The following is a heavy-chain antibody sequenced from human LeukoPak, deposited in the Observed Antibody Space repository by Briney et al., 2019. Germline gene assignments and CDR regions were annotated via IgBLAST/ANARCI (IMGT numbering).Heavy chain of an antibody. D-gene: IGHD4/OR15-4a*01. Sequence: ASVKVSCKASGYTFTGYYIHWVRQAPGQGLEWMAMINPKSGGTNYAQKFQGRVTTTSDTSISTAYMEFSSPTSDDTATYYCARLSGDYAYWGQGTLVTVSS. CDR1: GYTFTGYY. CDR3: ARLSGDYAY. CDR2: INPKSGGT. J-gene: IGHJ4*02. V-gene: IGHV1-2*02.